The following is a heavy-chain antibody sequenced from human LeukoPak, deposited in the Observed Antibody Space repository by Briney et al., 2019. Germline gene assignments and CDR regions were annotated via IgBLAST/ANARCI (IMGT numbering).Heavy chain of an antibody. Sequence: AGGSLRLCCAASGFTFSSYAMSWVRPAPGKGLEWVSAISGSGGSTYYADSVRGRFTISRDNSKNTLYLQMNSLRAEDTAVYYCAKSDCSSTSCSSYYYYGMDVWGKGTTVTVSS. J-gene: IGHJ6*04. CDR3: AKSDCSSTSCSSYYYYGMDV. D-gene: IGHD2-2*01. CDR2: ISGSGGST. CDR1: GFTFSSYA. V-gene: IGHV3-23*01.